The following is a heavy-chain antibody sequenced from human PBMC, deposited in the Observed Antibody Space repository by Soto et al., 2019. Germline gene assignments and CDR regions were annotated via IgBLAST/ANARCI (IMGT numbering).Heavy chain of an antibody. CDR3: ARDGGYFDSVQYYFDY. D-gene: IGHD3-9*01. J-gene: IGHJ4*02. V-gene: IGHV3-30-3*01. Sequence: QVQLVESGGGVVQPGRSLRLSCVASGFTFKNYALHWVRQAPGKGLEWVAVISYDGSNKYYAGSVKRRLTISRDNSNSTLYLQMNSLGAEDTALYYCARDGGYFDSVQYYFDYWGQGSLVTVSS. CDR1: GFTFKNYA. CDR2: ISYDGSNK.